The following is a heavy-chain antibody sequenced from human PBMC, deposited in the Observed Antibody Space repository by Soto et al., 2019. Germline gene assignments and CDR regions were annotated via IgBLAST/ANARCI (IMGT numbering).Heavy chain of an antibody. CDR1: GGSFSGYY. CDR3: ARVVVVADTQAHWFAP. V-gene: IGHV4-34*01. J-gene: IGHJ5*02. Sequence: PSETLSLTCAVYGGSFSGYYWSWIRQPPGKGLEWIGEINHSGSTNYNPSLKSRVTISVDTSKNQFSLKLSSVTAADTAVCYCARVVVVADTQAHWFAPWGQGTLVTSPQ. D-gene: IGHD2-15*01. CDR2: INHSGST.